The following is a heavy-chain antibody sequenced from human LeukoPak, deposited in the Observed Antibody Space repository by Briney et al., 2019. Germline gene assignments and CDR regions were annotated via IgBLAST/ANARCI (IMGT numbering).Heavy chain of an antibody. V-gene: IGHV3-9*01. D-gene: IGHD3-10*01. Sequence: GGSLRLSCAASGFNFNNYVMHWVRQVPGKGLEWVAGIRWDGGAIGYADSVKGRFTISRDNSKNSLFLQMNSLRAEDTALYYCAKDFRVDGSGTYYPLGYWGQGTLVTVSS. CDR2: IRWDGGAI. CDR1: GFNFNNYV. CDR3: AKDFRVDGSGTYYPLGY. J-gene: IGHJ4*02.